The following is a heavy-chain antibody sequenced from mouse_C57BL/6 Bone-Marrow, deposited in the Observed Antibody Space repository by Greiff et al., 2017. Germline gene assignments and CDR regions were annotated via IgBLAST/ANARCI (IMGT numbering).Heavy chain of an antibody. J-gene: IGHJ4*01. CDR1: GFTFSSYA. V-gene: IGHV5-9-1*02. D-gene: IGHD2-4*01. CDR3: TRGRGITAFYYYAMDY. Sequence: EVQRVESGEGLVKPGGSLKLSCAASGFTFSSYAMSWVRQTPEKRLEWVAYISSGGDYIYYADTVKGRFTLSRDNARNTLYLQMSSLKSEDTAMYYCTRGRGITAFYYYAMDYWGQGTSVTVSS. CDR2: ISSGGDYI.